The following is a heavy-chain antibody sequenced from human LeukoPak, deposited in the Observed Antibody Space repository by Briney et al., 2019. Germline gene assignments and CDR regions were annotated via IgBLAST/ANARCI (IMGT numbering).Heavy chain of an antibody. D-gene: IGHD2-2*03. CDR1: GFTFSSYW. Sequence: GGSLRLSCAASGFTFSSYWMSWVRQAPGKGLEWVANIKQDGSEKYYVDSVKGRFTISRDNAKNSLYLQMNSLRAEDTAVYYCAGGGGYCSSTSCYLFDYWGQGTLVTVSS. J-gene: IGHJ4*02. CDR2: IKQDGSEK. CDR3: AGGGGYCSSTSCYLFDY. V-gene: IGHV3-7*01.